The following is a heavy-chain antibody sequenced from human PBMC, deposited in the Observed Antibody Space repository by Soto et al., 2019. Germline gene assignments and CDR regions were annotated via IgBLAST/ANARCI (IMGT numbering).Heavy chain of an antibody. Sequence: ASVKVSCKASGYSFTSWTIHWVRQAPGKSLESMGWIDSGNGITKYSQKFQDRVTITRDTPASTAYMELNSLRSEDTAVYFCARWRGAFDSWGQGALVTVSS. CDR3: ARWRGAFDS. D-gene: IGHD3-10*01. V-gene: IGHV1-3*01. CDR2: IDSGNGIT. J-gene: IGHJ4*02. CDR1: GYSFTSWT.